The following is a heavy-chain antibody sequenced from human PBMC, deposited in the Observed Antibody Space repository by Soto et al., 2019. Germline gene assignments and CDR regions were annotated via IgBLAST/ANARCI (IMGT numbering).Heavy chain of an antibody. CDR1: GFNFNSYT. J-gene: IGHJ4*02. V-gene: IGHV3-21*06. CDR2: ISRFSDNI. Sequence: GGSLRLSCSASGFNFNSYTMNWVRQAPGKGLEWVSSISRFSDNIYYADSVKGRFAISRANAENSVYLQMNSLRAEDTAVYYCARVGDYFGEFEYFDYWGQGTTVTVSS. D-gene: IGHD3-10*01. CDR3: ARVGDYFGEFEYFDY.